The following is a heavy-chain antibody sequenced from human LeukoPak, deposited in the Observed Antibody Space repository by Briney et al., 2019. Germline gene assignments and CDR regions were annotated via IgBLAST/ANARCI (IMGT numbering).Heavy chain of an antibody. CDR1: GGSISSGSYY. J-gene: IGHJ4*02. Sequence: KPSETLSLTCTVSGGSISSGSYYWSWIRQPAGKGLEWIGRIYTSGSTNYNPSLKSRVTISVDTSKNQFSLKLSSVTAADTAVYYCARESPGAYYDFWSGPDYWGQGTLVTVSS. CDR2: IYTSGST. D-gene: IGHD3-3*01. V-gene: IGHV4-61*02. CDR3: ARESPGAYYDFWSGPDY.